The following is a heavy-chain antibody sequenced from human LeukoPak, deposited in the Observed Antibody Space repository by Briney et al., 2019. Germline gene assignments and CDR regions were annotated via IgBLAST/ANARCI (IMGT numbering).Heavy chain of an antibody. CDR3: TRQGVGGSGWSASY. V-gene: IGHV3-49*03. J-gene: IGHJ4*02. CDR2: IRSKAYGGTT. Sequence: GGSLRLSCTASGFTFGDYAMSWFRQAPGKGLEWVGFIRSKAYGGTTEYAASVKGRFTISRDDSKSIAYLQMNSLKTEDTAVYYCTRQGVGGSGWSASYWGQGTLVTVSS. D-gene: IGHD6-19*01. CDR1: GFTFGDYA.